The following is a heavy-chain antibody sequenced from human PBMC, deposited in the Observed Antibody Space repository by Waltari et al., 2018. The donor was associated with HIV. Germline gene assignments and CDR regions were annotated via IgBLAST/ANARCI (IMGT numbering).Heavy chain of an antibody. D-gene: IGHD3-3*01. J-gene: IGHJ6*02. Sequence: QVQLVQSGAEVKKPGASLKVSCKASGYTFTSYYIHWVRQAPGQGLEWMGIINPSGGSTSYAQKFQGRVTMTRDTSTSTGYMELSSLRSEDTAVYYCARAVYDFGSGYYSDYYYYYGMDVWGQGTTVTVSS. V-gene: IGHV1-46*01. CDR3: ARAVYDFGSGYYSDYYYYYGMDV. CDR1: GYTFTSYY. CDR2: INPSGGST.